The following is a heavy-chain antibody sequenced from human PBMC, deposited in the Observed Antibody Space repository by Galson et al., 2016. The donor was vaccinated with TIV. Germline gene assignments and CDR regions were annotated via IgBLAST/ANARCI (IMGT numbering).Heavy chain of an antibody. CDR2: ISSNSVYL. CDR3: AKGRGYSYGYPQDYYYGMDV. J-gene: IGHJ6*02. D-gene: IGHD5-18*01. CDR1: GFTFSRFG. V-gene: IGHV3-9*01. Sequence: SLRLSCAASGFTFSRFGMHWVRQAPGKGLEWVSGISSNSVYLGYADSVKGRFTISRDNAKNSLDLQMNSLRPEDTALYYCAKGRGYSYGYPQDYYYGMDVWGQGTTVTVSS.